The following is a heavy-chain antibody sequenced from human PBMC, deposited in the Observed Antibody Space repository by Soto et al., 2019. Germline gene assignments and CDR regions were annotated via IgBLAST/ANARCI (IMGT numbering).Heavy chain of an antibody. CDR2: INQSGST. Sequence: QVQLQQWGAGLLKPSETLSLTCAVYGGSFSGYYWSWIRQPPGKGLEWIGEINQSGSTNYKPSLXXRXXIAVDTSKNKFCRKLSSVTAADTAVYYCARPYGSSWSPFDYWGQGTLVTVSS. V-gene: IGHV4-34*01. CDR1: GGSFSGYY. J-gene: IGHJ4*02. D-gene: IGHD6-13*01. CDR3: ARPYGSSWSPFDY.